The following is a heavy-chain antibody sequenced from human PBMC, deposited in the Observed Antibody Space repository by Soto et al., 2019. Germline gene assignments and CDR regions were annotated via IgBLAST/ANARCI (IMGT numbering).Heavy chain of an antibody. Sequence: SETLSLTCAVYGGSFSGYYWSWIRQPPGKGLEWIGEINHSGSTNYNPSLKSRVTISVATSKNQFSLKLSSVTAADTAVYYCARGATSPFDYWGQGTLVTVSS. CDR1: GGSFSGYY. CDR3: ARGATSPFDY. CDR2: INHSGST. J-gene: IGHJ4*02. V-gene: IGHV4-34*01.